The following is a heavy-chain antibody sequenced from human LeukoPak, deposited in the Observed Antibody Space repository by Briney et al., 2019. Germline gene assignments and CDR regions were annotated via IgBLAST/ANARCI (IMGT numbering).Heavy chain of an antibody. V-gene: IGHV3-48*03. J-gene: IGHJ4*02. CDR3: ARGSYSSSWKTFDY. CDR2: ISSSGTTI. Sequence: GGSLRLSCAASGFTFSSYEMNWVRQAPGKGLEWVSYISSSGTTIYYADSVKGRFTISRDNSKNTLYVQMNSLRAEDTAVYYCARGSYSSSWKTFDYWGQGTLVTVSS. CDR1: GFTFSSYE. D-gene: IGHD6-13*01.